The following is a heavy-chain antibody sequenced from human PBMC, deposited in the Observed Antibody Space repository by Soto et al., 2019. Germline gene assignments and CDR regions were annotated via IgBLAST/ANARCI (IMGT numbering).Heavy chain of an antibody. V-gene: IGHV3-74*01. CDR1: GFTFSMYW. CDR2: INDDGIST. CDR3: TRGPRSTSTGTGAF. J-gene: IGHJ4*02. Sequence: GGSLRLSCAASGFTFSMYWMHWVRQVPGKGPEWVSRINDDGISTNYADSVKGRFTISRDNAKNTLYLQMNALRVEDTAVYYCTRGPRSTSTGTGAFWGQGTLVIVS. D-gene: IGHD1-1*01.